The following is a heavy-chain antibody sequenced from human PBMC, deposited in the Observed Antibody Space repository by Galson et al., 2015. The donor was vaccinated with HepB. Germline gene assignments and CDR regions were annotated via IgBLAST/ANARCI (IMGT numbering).Heavy chain of an antibody. CDR3: ARYCSSTSCYAGGANAFDI. CDR2: ISSSSSTI. D-gene: IGHD2-2*01. CDR1: GFTFSSYS. Sequence: LRLSCAASGFTFSSYSMNWVRQAPGKGLEWVSYISSSSSTIYYADSVKGRFTISRDNAKNSLYLQMNSLRAEDTAVYYCARYCSSTSCYAGGANAFDIWGQGTMVAVSS. J-gene: IGHJ3*02. V-gene: IGHV3-48*01.